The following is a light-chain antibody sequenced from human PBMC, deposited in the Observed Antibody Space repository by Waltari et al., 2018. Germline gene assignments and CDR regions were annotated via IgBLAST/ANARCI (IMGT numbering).Light chain of an antibody. Sequence: IELTQSPASLSSSLGERGTITCRASQGVSSFLAWYQQKPGQAPRLLIYGASTRATGIPDRFSGSGSGTDFSLTISRLEPEDFAVYYCQKYDRLPATFGQGTKVEIK. CDR2: GAS. CDR3: QKYDRLPAT. CDR1: QGVSSF. J-gene: IGKJ1*01. V-gene: IGKV3-20*01.